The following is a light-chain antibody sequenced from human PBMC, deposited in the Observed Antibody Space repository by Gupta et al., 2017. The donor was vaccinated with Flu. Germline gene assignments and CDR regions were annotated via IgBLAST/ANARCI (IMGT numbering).Light chain of an antibody. CDR1: NIGRKS. V-gene: IGLV3-21*02. J-gene: IGLJ2*01. Sequence: GQTASITCGGNNIGRKSVHWYQQKPGQAPVLVVHDDSDRPSGIPERFSGSNSGNTATLTISRVEAGDEADYYCQVWDTSSDHVVFGGGTKLTVL. CDR2: DDS. CDR3: QVWDTSSDHVV.